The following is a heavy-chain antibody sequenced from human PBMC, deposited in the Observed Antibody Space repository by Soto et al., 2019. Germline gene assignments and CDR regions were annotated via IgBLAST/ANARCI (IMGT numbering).Heavy chain of an antibody. D-gene: IGHD3-9*01. J-gene: IGHJ6*03. CDR3: ARLHYDILTGYNYYYYYMDV. CDR2: IYYSGST. CDR1: GGSISGYY. Sequence: PSETLSLTCTVSGGSISGYYWSWIRQPPGKGLEWIGSIYYSGSTYYNPSLKSRVTISVDTSKNQFFLKLSFVTAADTAVYYCARLHYDILTGYNYYYYYMDVWGKGTTVTVSS. V-gene: IGHV4-59*05.